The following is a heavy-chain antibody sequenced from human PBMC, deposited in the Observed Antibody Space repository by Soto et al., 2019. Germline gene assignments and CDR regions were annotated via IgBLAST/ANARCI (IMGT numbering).Heavy chain of an antibody. CDR2: INHSGST. V-gene: IGHV4-34*01. D-gene: IGHD3-22*01. Sequence: PPETLSLTCSVYGGSFSGYYWTWIRQPPGTGLEWIGEINHSGSTNYNPSLKSRVTISVDTSKNQFFLKLSSVTAAATAVYYCVSPEGYYDSSGYTLDYWGQGTLVTVSS. CDR1: GGSFSGYY. CDR3: VSPEGYYDSSGYTLDY. J-gene: IGHJ4*02.